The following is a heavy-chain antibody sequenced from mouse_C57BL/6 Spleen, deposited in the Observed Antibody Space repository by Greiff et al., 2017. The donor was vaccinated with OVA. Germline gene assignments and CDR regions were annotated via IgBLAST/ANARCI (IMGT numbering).Heavy chain of an antibody. CDR2: IYPSDSET. V-gene: IGHV1-61*01. Sequence: VQLQQPGAELVRPGSSVKLSCKASGYTFTSYWMDWVKQRPGQGLEWIGNIYPSDSETHYNQKFKDKATLTVDKSSSTAYMQLSSLTSEDSAFYYCARFDRYDYDVNWYFDVWGTGTTVTVSS. CDR1: GYTFTSYW. D-gene: IGHD2-4*01. J-gene: IGHJ1*03. CDR3: ARFDRYDYDVNWYFDV.